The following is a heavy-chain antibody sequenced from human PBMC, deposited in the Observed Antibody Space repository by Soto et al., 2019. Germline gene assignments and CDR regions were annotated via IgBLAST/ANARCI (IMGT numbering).Heavy chain of an antibody. J-gene: IGHJ6*02. CDR2: IKSKTDGGTT. Sequence: GGSLRLSCAASGFTFSNAWMNWVRQAPGKGLEWVGRIKSKTDGGTTDYAAPVKGRFTISRDDSKNTLYLQMNSLKTEDTAVYYCTTGWAVTTGYYYYYGMDVWGQGTTVTVSS. D-gene: IGHD4-4*01. V-gene: IGHV3-15*07. CDR1: GFTFSNAW. CDR3: TTGWAVTTGYYYYYGMDV.